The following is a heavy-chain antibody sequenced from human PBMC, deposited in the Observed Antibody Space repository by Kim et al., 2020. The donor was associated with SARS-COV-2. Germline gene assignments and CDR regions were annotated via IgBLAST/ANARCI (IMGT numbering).Heavy chain of an antibody. CDR3: AAPQYYYYGMDV. Sequence: IYEQKFQGRVTMTEDTSTGTAYMELSSLRSEDTAVYYCAAPQYYYYGMDVWGQGTTVTVSS. V-gene: IGHV1-24*01. J-gene: IGHJ6*02.